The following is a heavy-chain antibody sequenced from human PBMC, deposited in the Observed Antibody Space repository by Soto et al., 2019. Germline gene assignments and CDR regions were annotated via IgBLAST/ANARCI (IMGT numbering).Heavy chain of an antibody. CDR1: GGSISSYY. V-gene: IGHV4-59*01. J-gene: IGHJ5*02. D-gene: IGHD6-19*01. CDR2: IYYSGST. Sequence: SETLSLTCTVSGGSISSYYWSWIRQPPGKGLEWIGYIYYSGSTNYNPSLKSRVTISVDTSKNQYSLKLSSVTAADTAVYYCARFPRLRLSSGWYGWFDPWGQGTLVTAPQ. CDR3: ARFPRLRLSSGWYGWFDP.